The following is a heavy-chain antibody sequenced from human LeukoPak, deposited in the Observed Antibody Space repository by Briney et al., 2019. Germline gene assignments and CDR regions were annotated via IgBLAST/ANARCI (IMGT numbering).Heavy chain of an antibody. CDR3: ARETGSGYGMDV. CDR1: GFTFSSYW. J-gene: IGHJ6*02. D-gene: IGHD3-10*01. CDR2: INSDGSST. V-gene: IGHV3-74*01. Sequence: GGSLRLSCAASGFTFSSYWMHWVRQAPGKGLVWVSRINSDGSSTSYADTVKGRFTISRDNAKNTLCLQMNSLRAEDTAVYYCARETGSGYGMDVWGQGTTVTVSS.